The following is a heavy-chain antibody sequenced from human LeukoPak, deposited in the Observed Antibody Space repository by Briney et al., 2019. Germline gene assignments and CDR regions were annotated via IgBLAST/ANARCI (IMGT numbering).Heavy chain of an antibody. CDR3: ARTTSFTASGYDY. V-gene: IGHV1-8*03. CDR2: MNPNNGDS. Sequence: VASVTVSCKASGYTFTNYHINWVRQATGQGLEWMGWMNPNNGDSGYAQKFQGRVTITRDTSISTSYMELRSLRSDDTAVYFCARTTSFTASGYDYWGQGPLVTVSS. J-gene: IGHJ4*02. CDR1: GYTFTNYH. D-gene: IGHD6-25*01.